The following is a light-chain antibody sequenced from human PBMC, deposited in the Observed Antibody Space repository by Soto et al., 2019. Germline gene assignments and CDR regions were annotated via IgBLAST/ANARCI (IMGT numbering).Light chain of an antibody. CDR2: WAS. CDR3: QQYYGTPPT. V-gene: IGKV4-1*01. Sequence: EIVMTQSPEFLSVSLGATATINYKSTQTVLHDTDSRNYLSWFQQKPGQPPKLLISWASTRESGVPARFSGSGSETDFTLTISDLQAADVAIYYYQQYYGTPPTFGQGSKLDIK. CDR1: QTVLHDTDSRNY. J-gene: IGKJ2*01.